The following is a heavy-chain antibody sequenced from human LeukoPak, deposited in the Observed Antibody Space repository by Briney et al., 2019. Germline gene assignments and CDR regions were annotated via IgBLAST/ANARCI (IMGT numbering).Heavy chain of an antibody. Sequence: PSETLSLTCTVSGGSISSYYWSWIRQPPGKGLEWIGYIYYSGSTNYNPSLKSRVTISVDKSKNQFSLKLSSVTAADTAVYYCARQGENYDILTGYTLDDAFDIWGQGTMVTVSS. J-gene: IGHJ3*02. CDR2: IYYSGST. CDR3: ARQGENYDILTGYTLDDAFDI. D-gene: IGHD3-9*01. CDR1: GGSISSYY. V-gene: IGHV4-59*08.